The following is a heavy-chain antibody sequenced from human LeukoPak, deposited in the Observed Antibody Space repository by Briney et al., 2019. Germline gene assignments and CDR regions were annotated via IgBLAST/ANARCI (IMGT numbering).Heavy chain of an antibody. CDR1: GYTFTSYY. CDR2: INPSGGST. Sequence: GASVKVSCKASGYTFTSYYMHWVRQAPGQGLEWMGIINPSGGSTSYAQKFQGRVTMTEDTSTDTAYMELSSLRSEDTAVYYCATDGHDYWGQGTLVTVSS. CDR3: ATDGHDY. J-gene: IGHJ4*02. V-gene: IGHV1-46*01.